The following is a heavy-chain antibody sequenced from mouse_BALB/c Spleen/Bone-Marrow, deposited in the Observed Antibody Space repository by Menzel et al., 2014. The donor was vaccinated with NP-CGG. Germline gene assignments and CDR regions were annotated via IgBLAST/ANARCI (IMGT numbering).Heavy chain of an antibody. CDR3: ARHGITRLLDY. D-gene: IGHD2-4*01. CDR1: GFTFSSYA. J-gene: IGHJ2*01. Sequence: DVKLVESGGGLVKPGGSLKLSCAASGFTFSSYAMSWVRQTPEKRLEWDATISSGGSYTYYPDSVKGRFTISRDNAKNTLYLQMSSLRSEDTAMYYCARHGITRLLDYWGQGTTLTVSS. CDR2: ISSGGSYT. V-gene: IGHV5-9-3*01.